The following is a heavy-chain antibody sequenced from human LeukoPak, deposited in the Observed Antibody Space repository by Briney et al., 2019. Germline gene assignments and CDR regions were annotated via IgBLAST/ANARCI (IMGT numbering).Heavy chain of an antibody. CDR2: IYYSGST. CDR3: AGRGIAVAGGFDY. J-gene: IGHJ4*02. Sequence: SETLSLTCTVSGGSISSSSYYWGWIRQPPGKGLEWIGSIYYSGSTYYNPSPKSRVTISVDTSKNQFSLKLSSVTAADTAVYYCAGRGIAVAGGFDYWGQGTLVTVSS. D-gene: IGHD6-19*01. CDR1: GGSISSSSYY. V-gene: IGHV4-39*01.